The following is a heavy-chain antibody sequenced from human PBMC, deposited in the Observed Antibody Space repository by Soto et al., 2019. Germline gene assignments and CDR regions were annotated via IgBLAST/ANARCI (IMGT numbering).Heavy chain of an antibody. V-gene: IGHV5-10-1*01. CDR1: GYSFTIYW. D-gene: IGHD3-22*01. J-gene: IGHJ3*02. CDR2: IDPSDSYT. CDR3: ARFRTYYDSSGFAFDI. Sequence: PGESLKISCKGSGYSFTIYWISWVRQMPGKGLEWMGRIDPSDSYTNYSPSFQGHVTISADKSISTAYLQWSSLKASDTAMYYCARFRTYYDSSGFAFDIWGQGTMVTVSS.